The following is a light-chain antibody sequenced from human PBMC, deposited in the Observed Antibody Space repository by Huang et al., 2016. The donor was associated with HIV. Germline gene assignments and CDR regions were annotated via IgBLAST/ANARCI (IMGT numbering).Light chain of an antibody. CDR2: TLA. CDR3: MQRIDFPLT. Sequence: IVMTQPPLSLTVTPGEPASLSCRPSQTRWNSAAGNTYLDWYLQKPGQSPHLLIYTLAYRASGVPDRFSGSGSGTDFTLKISRVEAEDVGVYYCMQRIDFPLTFGGGTKVKI. J-gene: IGKJ4*01. CDR1: QTRWNSAAGNTY. V-gene: IGKV2-40*01.